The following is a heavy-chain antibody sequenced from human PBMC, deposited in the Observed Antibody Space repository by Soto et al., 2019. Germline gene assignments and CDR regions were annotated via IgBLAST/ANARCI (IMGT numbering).Heavy chain of an antibody. J-gene: IGHJ4*02. V-gene: IGHV4-30-2*01. CDR2: IYHSGST. D-gene: IGHD1-20*01. CDR1: GGSISSGGYS. CDR3: ARGGYNWNLVYFDY. Sequence: QLQLQESGSGLVKPSQTLSLTCAVSGGSISSGGYSWSWIGQPPGKGLEGIGYIYHSGSTYYNPSLKSRVTISVDRSKNQFSLKLSSVTAADTAAYYCARGGYNWNLVYFDYWGQGTLVTVSS.